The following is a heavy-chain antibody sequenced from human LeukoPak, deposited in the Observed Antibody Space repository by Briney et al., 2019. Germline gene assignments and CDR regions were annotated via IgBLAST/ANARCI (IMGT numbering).Heavy chain of an antibody. J-gene: IGHJ5*02. Sequence: GGSLRLSCAASGFTFSSYEMNWFRQAPGKGLEWVSYISSSGSTIYCADSVKGRFTISRDNAKNSLYLQMNSLRAEDTAVYYCARSASSGWYWFDPWGQGTLVTVSS. CDR3: ARSASSGWYWFDP. CDR2: ISSSGSTI. CDR1: GFTFSSYE. V-gene: IGHV3-48*03. D-gene: IGHD6-19*01.